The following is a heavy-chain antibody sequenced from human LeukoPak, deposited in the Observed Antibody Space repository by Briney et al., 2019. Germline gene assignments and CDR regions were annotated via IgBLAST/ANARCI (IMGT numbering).Heavy chain of an antibody. J-gene: IGHJ4*02. CDR2: ISGSGGRT. D-gene: IGHD7-27*01. Sequence: GGSLRLSCAASGFTFSSYGMSWVRQTPGKGLEWVSAISGSGGRTYYADSVKGRFTISRDNSKNALYLQMNSLRVEDTAVYYCAIDPNWGTHSWGQGVLVTVSS. CDR1: GFTFSSYG. V-gene: IGHV3-23*01. CDR3: AIDPNWGTHS.